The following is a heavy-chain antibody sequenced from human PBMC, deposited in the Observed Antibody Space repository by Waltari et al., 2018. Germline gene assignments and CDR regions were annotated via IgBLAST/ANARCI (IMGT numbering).Heavy chain of an antibody. CDR1: GFTFSSYS. CDR2: ISSSSSYI. D-gene: IGHD3-16*01. V-gene: IGHV3-21*01. J-gene: IGHJ4*02. CDR3: ARASGWTLRLGEFDY. Sequence: EVQLVESGGGLVKPGGSLRLSCAASGFTFSSYSMNWVRQAPGKGLEWVPPISSSSSYIYYADSVKGRVTIARDNAKNSLYLQMNSLRAEDTAVYYCARASGWTLRLGEFDYWGQGTLVTVSS.